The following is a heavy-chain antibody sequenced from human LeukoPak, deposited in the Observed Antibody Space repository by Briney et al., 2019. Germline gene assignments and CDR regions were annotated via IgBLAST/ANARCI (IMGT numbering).Heavy chain of an antibody. V-gene: IGHV1-18*04. Sequence: SVKVSCKVSGYTFTDYCINWVRQAPGQGLEWMGWISPYNGNTKYAQKHQGRVTMTTDTSTNTAYMELRSLRSDDTAVFYCARGGRGKFLFDYWGQGTLVTVSS. CDR2: ISPYNGNT. D-gene: IGHD4-23*01. J-gene: IGHJ4*02. CDR3: ARGGRGKFLFDY. CDR1: GYTFTDYC.